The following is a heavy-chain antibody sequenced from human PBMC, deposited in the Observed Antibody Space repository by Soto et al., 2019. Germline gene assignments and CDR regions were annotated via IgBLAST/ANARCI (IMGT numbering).Heavy chain of an antibody. CDR3: AREVAAATFNWFDP. J-gene: IGHJ5*02. CDR2: IYYSGST. CDR1: GGSISSYY. D-gene: IGHD6-13*01. V-gene: IGHV4-59*01. Sequence: PSETLSLTCTVSGGSISSYYWSWIRQPPGKGLEWIGYIYYSGSTNYNPSLKSRVTISVDTSKNQFSLKLSSVTAADTAVYYCAREVAAATFNWFDPWGQGTPVTVSS.